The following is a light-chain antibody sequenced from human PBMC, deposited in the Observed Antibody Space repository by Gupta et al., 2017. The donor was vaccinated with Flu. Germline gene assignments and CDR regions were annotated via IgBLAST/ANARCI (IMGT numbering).Light chain of an antibody. CDR2: GPN. V-gene: IGLV1-44*01. CDR1: TSNIGSNA. Sequence: QSVLAQPPSASGTPGQRVTISCSGSTSNIGSNAVNWYQQVPGTSPKLLIYGPNQRPSGVPDRFAGSKSGTSASLAIRGLQSEDEADYYCAAWDDSLNGHYVFGTGTKVTVL. CDR3: AAWDDSLNGHYV. J-gene: IGLJ1*01.